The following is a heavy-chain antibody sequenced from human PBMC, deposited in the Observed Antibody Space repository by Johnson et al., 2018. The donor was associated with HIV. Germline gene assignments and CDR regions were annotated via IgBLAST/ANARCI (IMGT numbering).Heavy chain of an antibody. J-gene: IGHJ3*02. D-gene: IGHD1-26*01. V-gene: IGHV3-30*18. Sequence: QVQLVESGGGFVKPEGSLRLSCAASGFTFKNAWMHWVRQAPGKGLEWVAVISYDGSNKYYADSVKGRFTISRDNSKNTLYLQMNSLRAEDTAVYYCAKDSSGSFVIPSGAFDIWGQGTMVTVSS. CDR3: AKDSSGSFVIPSGAFDI. CDR2: ISYDGSNK. CDR1: GFTFKNAW.